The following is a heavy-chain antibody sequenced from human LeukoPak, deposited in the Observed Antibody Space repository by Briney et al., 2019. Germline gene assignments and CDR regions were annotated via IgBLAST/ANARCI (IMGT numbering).Heavy chain of an antibody. Sequence: SETLSLTCAVYGGSFSGYYWSWIRRPPGKGLEWIGEINHSGSTNYNPSLKSRVTISVDTSKNQFSLKPSSVTAADTAVYYCARGSSSRDFDYWGQGTLVTVSS. J-gene: IGHJ4*02. CDR3: ARGSSSRDFDY. CDR2: INHSGST. CDR1: GGSFSGYY. D-gene: IGHD6-13*01. V-gene: IGHV4-34*01.